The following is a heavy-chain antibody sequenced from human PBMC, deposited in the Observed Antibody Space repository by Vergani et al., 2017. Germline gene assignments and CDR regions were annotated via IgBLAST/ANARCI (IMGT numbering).Heavy chain of an antibody. CDR2: TWYDGNNK. CDR1: GFTFNQYG. J-gene: IGHJ5*02. CDR3: ARDLRLLYNRFDP. V-gene: IGHV3-33*01. D-gene: IGHD1-14*01. Sequence: VQLLESGGGLVQPGGSLRLSCAASGFTFNQYGMHWVRQAPGKGLEWVAVTWYDGNNKQYADSVKGRFTISRDNSKSTMYLQMNSLRDADTGVYYCARDLRLLYNRFDPWGQGTLVTVSS.